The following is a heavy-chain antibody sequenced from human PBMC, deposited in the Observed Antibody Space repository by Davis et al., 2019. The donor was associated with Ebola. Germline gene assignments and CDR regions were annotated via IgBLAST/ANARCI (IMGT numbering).Heavy chain of an antibody. V-gene: IGHV3-30*18. CDR1: GFTFSSYG. D-gene: IGHD1-26*01. Sequence: GGSLRLSCAASGFTFSSYGMHWVRQAPGKGLEWVAVISYDGSNKYYADSVKGRFTISRDNSKNTLYLQMNSLRAEDTAVYYCAKDLAFEIVGATTLDYWGQGTLVTVSS. CDR3: AKDLAFEIVGATTLDY. J-gene: IGHJ4*02. CDR2: ISYDGSNK.